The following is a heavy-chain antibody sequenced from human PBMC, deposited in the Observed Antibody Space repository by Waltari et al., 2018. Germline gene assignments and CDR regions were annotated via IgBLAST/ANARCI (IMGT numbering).Heavy chain of an antibody. V-gene: IGHV1-8*01. CDR2: VDPRYGNT. CDR3: VRGYAHDRDGAFDI. Sequence: RLLQSGAEVKKSGASVKVSCQASGYTFTSLHVNWVRQAAGQGLGWMGWVDPRYGNTGNADKFQGRGTMTSDTSMSTAYMELRGLRSDDTAVYYCVRGYAHDRDGAFDIWGQGTVVTVSS. CDR1: GYTFTSLH. J-gene: IGHJ3*02.